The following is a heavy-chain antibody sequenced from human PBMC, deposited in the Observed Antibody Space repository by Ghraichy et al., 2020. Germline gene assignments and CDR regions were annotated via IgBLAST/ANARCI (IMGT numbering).Heavy chain of an antibody. CDR1: GFTFSSYA. J-gene: IGHJ6*02. V-gene: IGHV3-23*01. D-gene: IGHD4-17*01. Sequence: GGSLRLSCAASGFTFSSYAMSWVRQAPGKGLEWVSGISGSGGNTYYADSVKGRLTISRDSTKNTLYLQMNSLRAEDTAVYYCAKEITVTQPSYYYAMDVWGQGTTVTVSS. CDR2: ISGSGGNT. CDR3: AKEITVTQPSYYYAMDV.